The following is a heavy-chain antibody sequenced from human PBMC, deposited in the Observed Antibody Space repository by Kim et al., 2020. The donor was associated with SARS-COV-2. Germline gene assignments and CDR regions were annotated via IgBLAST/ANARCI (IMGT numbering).Heavy chain of an antibody. CDR3: ARVPYDSSGYYCGMDV. Sequence: PSLRSRVTISVEAAKNQFSLKVTSVTAADTAVYYCARVPYDSSGYYCGMDVWGQGTTVTVSS. D-gene: IGHD3-22*01. J-gene: IGHJ6*02. V-gene: IGHV4-4*07.